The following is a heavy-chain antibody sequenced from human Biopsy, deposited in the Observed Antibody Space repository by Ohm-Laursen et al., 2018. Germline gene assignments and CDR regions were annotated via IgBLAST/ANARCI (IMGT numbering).Heavy chain of an antibody. V-gene: IGHV4-39*01. Sequence: SDTLSLTCTVSGSPFGINSHYWIWIRQPPGKGLEWIASIYYGGTTHYNASLQGRVTISVDQPKNQFSLRLTSVTAADTAVYYCSKRDLSGTSPVWGQGTTVTVSS. CDR3: SKRDLSGTSPV. CDR1: GSPFGINSHY. J-gene: IGHJ6*02. CDR2: IYYGGTT. D-gene: IGHD3-3*02.